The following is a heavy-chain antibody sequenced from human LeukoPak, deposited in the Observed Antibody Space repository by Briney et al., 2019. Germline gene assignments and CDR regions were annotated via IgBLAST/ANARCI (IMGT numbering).Heavy chain of an antibody. V-gene: IGHV3-73*01. Sequence: PGGSLRLSCAASGFTFSGSAMHWVRQASGKGLEWVGRITSKANSYATAYAASVKGRFTISRDDSKNTAYLQMNSLKTEDTAVYYCTRHGDIVVVPAAISYYYYGMDVWGKGTTVPVSS. CDR1: GFTFSGSA. J-gene: IGHJ6*04. CDR3: TRHGDIVVVPAAISYYYYGMDV. D-gene: IGHD2-2*01. CDR2: ITSKANSYAT.